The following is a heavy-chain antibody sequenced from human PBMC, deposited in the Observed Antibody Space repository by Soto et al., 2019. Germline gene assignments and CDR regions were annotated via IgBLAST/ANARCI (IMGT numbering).Heavy chain of an antibody. Sequence: LSLTCTVSGGAVTAGGYYWSWIRQLPGKGLEWIGHRYYSESTYYNPSLKSRVSISLGTSKNQFSLKLSFVTAADTAMYYCARTKCSGGSCYSWSLDYWGQGTPVTVSS. D-gene: IGHD2-15*01. CDR2: RYYSEST. J-gene: IGHJ4*02. CDR3: ARTKCSGGSCYSWSLDY. V-gene: IGHV4-31*03. CDR1: GGAVTAGGYY.